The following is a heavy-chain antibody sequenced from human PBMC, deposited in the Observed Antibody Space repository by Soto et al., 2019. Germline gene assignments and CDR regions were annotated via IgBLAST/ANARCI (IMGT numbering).Heavy chain of an antibody. V-gene: IGHV3-30-3*01. Sequence: GGSLRLSCAASGFTFSSYAMHWVRQAPGKGLEWVALISYDGSDKYYADSVKGRFTISRDNSKNTLYLQMNSLRAEDTAVYYCARDKRDLRFLEWSYYFDFWGQGTLVTVSS. CDR2: ISYDGSDK. CDR3: ARDKRDLRFLEWSYYFDF. D-gene: IGHD3-3*01. CDR1: GFTFSSYA. J-gene: IGHJ4*02.